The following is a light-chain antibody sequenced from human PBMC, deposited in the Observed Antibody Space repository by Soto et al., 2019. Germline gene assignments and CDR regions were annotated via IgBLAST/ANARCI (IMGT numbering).Light chain of an antibody. CDR1: QSVSFN. J-gene: IGKJ1*01. CDR3: QQYGDWPPET. V-gene: IGKV3-15*01. Sequence: ERVMTQSPATLSASPGERATLSCRARQSVSFNLAWYQQKPGQAPRLLIYGASTRATGIPDRFSGSGSGTEFTLIISSLQSEDFAVYYCQQYGDWPPETFGQGTKVEIK. CDR2: GAS.